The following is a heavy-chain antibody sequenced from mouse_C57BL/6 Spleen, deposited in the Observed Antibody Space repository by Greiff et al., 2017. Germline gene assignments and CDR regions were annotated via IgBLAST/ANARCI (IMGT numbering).Heavy chain of an antibody. J-gene: IGHJ2*01. Sequence: QVQLQQSGAELVKPGASVKISCKASGYAFSSYWMNWVKQRPGKGLEWIGQIYPGDGDTNYNGKFKGKATLTADKSSSTAYMQLSSLTSEDSAVYFCARWITTVVAARGNYFDYWGQGTTLTVSS. CDR3: ARWITTVVAARGNYFDY. CDR1: GYAFSSYW. D-gene: IGHD1-1*01. CDR2: IYPGDGDT. V-gene: IGHV1-80*01.